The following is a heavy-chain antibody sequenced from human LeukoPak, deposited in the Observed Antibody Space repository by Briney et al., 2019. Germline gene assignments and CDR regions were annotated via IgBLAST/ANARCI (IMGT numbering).Heavy chain of an antibody. CDR1: GFTFSDYY. V-gene: IGHV3-11*01. D-gene: IGHD5-12*01. Sequence: SGGSLRLSCAASGFTFSDYYMSWMRQAPGKGLEGVSYISSSGSTIYYADSVKGRFTISRDNAKNSLYLQMNSLRAEDTAVYYCARAVARYDPFDYWGQGTLVTVSS. CDR3: ARAVARYDPFDY. J-gene: IGHJ4*02. CDR2: ISSSGSTI.